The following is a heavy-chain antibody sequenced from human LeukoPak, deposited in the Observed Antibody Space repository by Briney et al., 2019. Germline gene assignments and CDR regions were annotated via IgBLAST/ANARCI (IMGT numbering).Heavy chain of an antibody. D-gene: IGHD3-22*01. V-gene: IGHV3-23*01. CDR2: ISGSGGST. CDR1: GFTFSSYA. Sequence: PGGPLRLSCAASGFTFSSYAMSWVRQAPGKGLEWVSAISGSGGSTYYADSVKGRFTISRDNSKNTLYLQMNSLRAEDTAVYYCAKDGWRYYDSSGYYLPDYWGQGTLVTVSS. CDR3: AKDGWRYYDSSGYYLPDY. J-gene: IGHJ4*02.